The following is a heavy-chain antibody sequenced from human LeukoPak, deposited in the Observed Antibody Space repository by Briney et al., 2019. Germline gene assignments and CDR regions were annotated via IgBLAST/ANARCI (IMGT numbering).Heavy chain of an antibody. J-gene: IGHJ4*02. D-gene: IGHD1-14*01. CDR1: GYSISRGYH. Sequence: SETLCLTCSVSGYSISRGYHWAWVRQPPGKGLEWIGSVHHSGATYYNPSLNSRLTISADTSKNQFSLKMGSVTAADTAVYYCARINFNPDYWGQGTLVTVSS. CDR3: ARINFNPDY. V-gene: IGHV4-38-2*02. CDR2: VHHSGAT.